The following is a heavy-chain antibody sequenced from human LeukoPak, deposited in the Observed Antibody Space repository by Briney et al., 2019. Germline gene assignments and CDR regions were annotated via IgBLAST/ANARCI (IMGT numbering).Heavy chain of an antibody. Sequence: GGSLRLSCAASGFTFSSYAMSWVRQAPGKGLGWVSGISGSGGSTYYADSVKGRFTISRDNSKKTLHLQMNSLRAEDTAVYYCAKGVAGLLPNFDYWGQGTLVTVSS. CDR2: ISGSGGST. V-gene: IGHV3-23*01. J-gene: IGHJ4*02. D-gene: IGHD6-19*01. CDR1: GFTFSSYA. CDR3: AKGVAGLLPNFDY.